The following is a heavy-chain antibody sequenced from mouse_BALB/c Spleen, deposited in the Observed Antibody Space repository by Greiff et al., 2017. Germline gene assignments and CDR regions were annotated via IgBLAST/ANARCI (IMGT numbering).Heavy chain of an antibody. D-gene: IGHD4-1*02. V-gene: IGHV5-4*02. Sequence: DVMLVESGGGLVKPGGSLKLSCAASGFTFSDYYMYWVRQTPEKRLEWVATISDGGSYTYYPDSVKGRFTISRDNAKNNLYLQMSSLKSDDTAMYYCARETTGTLFAYWGQGTLVTVSA. J-gene: IGHJ3*01. CDR2: ISDGGSYT. CDR3: ARETTGTLFAY. CDR1: GFTFSDYY.